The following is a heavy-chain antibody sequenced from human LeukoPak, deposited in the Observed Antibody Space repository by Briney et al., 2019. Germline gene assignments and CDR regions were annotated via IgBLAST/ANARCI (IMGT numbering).Heavy chain of an antibody. J-gene: IGHJ5*02. CDR3: ATLRYCSSTSCPTGCFEP. CDR2: IYHSGST. CDR1: GGSISSSRYY. D-gene: IGHD2-2*01. V-gene: IGHV4-39*07. Sequence: PSETLSLTCTVSGGSISSSRYYWGWIRQPPGKGREGSGRIYHSGSTYYDASLKIRVTITVDTSKNQFSLKLSSVTAADTAVYYCATLRYCSSTSCPTGCFEPWGQGTLVTVSS.